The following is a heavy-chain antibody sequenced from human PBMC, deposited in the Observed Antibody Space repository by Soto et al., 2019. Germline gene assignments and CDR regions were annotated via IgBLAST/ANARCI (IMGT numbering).Heavy chain of an antibody. CDR3: ARRRRWVDIVVDY. J-gene: IGHJ4*02. Sequence: PSETLSLTCTVSGGSVSSGSYYWSWIRQPPGKGLEWIGYIYYSGSTNYNPSLKSRVTISVDTSKNQFSLKLSSVTAADTAVYYCARRRRWVDIVVDYWGQGTLVTVSS. CDR2: IYYSGST. D-gene: IGHD5-12*01. CDR1: GGSVSSGSYY. V-gene: IGHV4-61*01.